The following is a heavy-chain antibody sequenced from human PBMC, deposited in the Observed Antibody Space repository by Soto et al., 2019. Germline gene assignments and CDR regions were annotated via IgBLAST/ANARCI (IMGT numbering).Heavy chain of an antibody. V-gene: IGHV1-18*01. CDR3: ARDQTKWLTEAFDI. CDR2: ISPYNGNT. D-gene: IGHD5-12*01. CDR1: GYTFISYG. Sequence: HVQLVQSGAEVNKPGASLKVSCKASGYTFISYGVSWVRQAPGQGLEWLGWISPYNGNTNYAQKFQGRITMTTDTSTSTAYMDLRSLRTDDTAVYYCARDQTKWLTEAFDIWGQGTMVVVSS. J-gene: IGHJ3*02.